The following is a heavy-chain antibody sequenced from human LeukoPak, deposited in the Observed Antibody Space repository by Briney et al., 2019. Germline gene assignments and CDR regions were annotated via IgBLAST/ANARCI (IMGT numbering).Heavy chain of an antibody. CDR1: GYTFTSYY. CDR2: INPDSGGT. Sequence: ASVKVSCKASGYTFTSYYMHWVRQAPGQGLEWMGRINPDSGGTNYAQKFQGRVTMTRDTSISTAYMELSRLRSDDTAVYYCARELVATINYWGQGTLVTVSS. D-gene: IGHD5-24*01. V-gene: IGHV1-2*06. CDR3: ARELVATINY. J-gene: IGHJ4*02.